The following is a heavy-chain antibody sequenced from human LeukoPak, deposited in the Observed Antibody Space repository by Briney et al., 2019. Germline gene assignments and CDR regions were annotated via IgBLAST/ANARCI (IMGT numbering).Heavy chain of an antibody. Sequence: PGGSLRLSCAASGFTFSSYAMSWVRQAPGKGLEWVANIKQDGSEKYYVDSVKGRFTISRDNAKNSLYLQMNSLRAEDTAVYYCARDPHYYYMDVWGKGTTVTVS. CDR3: ARDPHYYYMDV. CDR1: GFTFSSYA. J-gene: IGHJ6*03. V-gene: IGHV3-7*01. CDR2: IKQDGSEK.